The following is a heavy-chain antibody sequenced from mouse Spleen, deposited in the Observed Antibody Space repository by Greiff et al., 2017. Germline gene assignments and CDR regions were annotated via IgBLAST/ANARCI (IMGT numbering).Heavy chain of an antibody. CDR2: ISSGGSYT. J-gene: IGHJ1*03. CDR3: ARPHYYGSIYWYFDV. D-gene: IGHD1-1*01. Sequence: EVKLMESGGDLVKPGGSLKLSCAASGFTFSSYGMSWVRQTPDKRLEWVATISSGGSYTYYPDSVKGRFTISRDNAKNTLYLQMSSLKSEDTAMYYCARPHYYGSIYWYFDVWGTGTTVTVSS. V-gene: IGHV5-6*01. CDR1: GFTFSSYG.